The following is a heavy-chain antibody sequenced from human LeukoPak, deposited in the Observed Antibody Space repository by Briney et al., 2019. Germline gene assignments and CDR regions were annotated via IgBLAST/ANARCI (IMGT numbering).Heavy chain of an antibody. Sequence: ASVKVSCKASGYTFSSYAMSWVRQAPGKGLEWVSAISGSGGSTYYADSVKGRFTISRDNSKNTLYLQMNSLRAEDTAVYYCAKWGYSPSFDYWGQGTLVTVSS. CDR2: ISGSGGST. V-gene: IGHV3-23*01. CDR1: GYTFSSYA. J-gene: IGHJ4*02. D-gene: IGHD5-24*01. CDR3: AKWGYSPSFDY.